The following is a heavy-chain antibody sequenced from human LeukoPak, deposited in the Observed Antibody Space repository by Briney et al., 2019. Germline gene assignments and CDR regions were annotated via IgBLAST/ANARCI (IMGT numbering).Heavy chain of an antibody. J-gene: IGHJ4*02. CDR2: IFTSGST. D-gene: IGHD5-18*01. Sequence: SETLSLTCSVSGMSISSYYWTWVRQPAGKGLEWIGRIFTSGSTSYNPSLTSGGTISVDTSKNQFSLKLSSVTAADTAVYYCAREQQLWLFWGQGTLVTVSS. CDR3: AREQQLWLF. V-gene: IGHV4-4*07. CDR1: GMSISSYY.